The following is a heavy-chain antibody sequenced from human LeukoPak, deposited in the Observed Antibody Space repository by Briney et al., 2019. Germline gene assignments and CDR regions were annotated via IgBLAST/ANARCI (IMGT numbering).Heavy chain of an antibody. CDR3: VSDSLTNY. D-gene: IGHD3-9*01. CDR1: GASIFNYY. V-gene: IGHV4-59*01. Sequence: SENLSFNCTVYGASIFNYYWMRHRQAPGKGLEWIGYVHHSGRTNSNPSLGSRVTMSVDTSTSQLSLNLTSVTTDDTAVYFFVSDSLTNYWGQGTLVFVSS. J-gene: IGHJ1*01. CDR2: VHHSGRT.